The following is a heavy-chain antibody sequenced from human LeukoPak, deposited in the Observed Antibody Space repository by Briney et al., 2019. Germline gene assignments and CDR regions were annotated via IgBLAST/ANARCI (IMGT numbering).Heavy chain of an antibody. J-gene: IGHJ4*02. CDR2: ISSSGSTI. CDR1: GFTFSSYE. CDR3: AKAEAVAGPYYFDY. V-gene: IGHV3-48*03. D-gene: IGHD6-19*01. Sequence: PGGSLRLSCAASGFTFSSYEMNWVRQAPGKGLEWVSYISSSGSTIYYADSVKGRFTISRDNAKNSLYLQMNSLRAEDTAVYYCAKAEAVAGPYYFDYWGQGTLVTVSS.